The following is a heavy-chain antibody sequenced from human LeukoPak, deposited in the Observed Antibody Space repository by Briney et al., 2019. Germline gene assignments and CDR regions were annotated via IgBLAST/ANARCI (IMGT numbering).Heavy chain of an antibody. V-gene: IGHV4-61*02. J-gene: IGHJ4*02. CDR3: ARGIVVVPAAIHFDY. CDR1: GGSISSGSYY. D-gene: IGHD2-2*01. Sequence: PSETLSLTCTVSGGSISSGSYYWSWIRQPAGKGLEWIGRIYTSGSTNYNPSLKSRVTISVDTSKNQFSLKLSSVTAADTAVYYCARGIVVVPAAIHFDYWGQGTLVTVSS. CDR2: IYTSGST.